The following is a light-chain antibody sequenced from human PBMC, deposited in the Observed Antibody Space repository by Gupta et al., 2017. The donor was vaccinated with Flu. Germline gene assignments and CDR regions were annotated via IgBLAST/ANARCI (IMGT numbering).Light chain of an antibody. Sequence: SYVLTQPPSVSVAPGQTARISCGGDTIGTKSVHWYRHLPGQAPVLVVSEDSARPSGIPERFSGSSSGNMATLIISRVEAGDEADYYCQVWHTSGDHPVFGGGTKLTVL. J-gene: IGLJ3*02. CDR3: QVWHTSGDHPV. CDR2: EDS. CDR1: TIGTKS. V-gene: IGLV3-21*02.